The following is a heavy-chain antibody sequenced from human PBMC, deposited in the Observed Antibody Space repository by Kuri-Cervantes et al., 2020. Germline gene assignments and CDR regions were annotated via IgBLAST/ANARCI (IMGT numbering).Heavy chain of an antibody. D-gene: IGHD6-13*01. J-gene: IGHJ4*02. V-gene: IGHV3-30-3*01. CDR3: ARVAAAGTDY. CDR2: ISYDGSNK. Sequence: GESLKISCAASGFTFSRHAMHWVRQAPGKGLEWVAVISYDGSNKHYADSVKGRFTISRDNAENSLYLQMNSLRAEDTAVYYCARVAAAGTDYWGQGTLVTVSS. CDR1: GFTFSRHA.